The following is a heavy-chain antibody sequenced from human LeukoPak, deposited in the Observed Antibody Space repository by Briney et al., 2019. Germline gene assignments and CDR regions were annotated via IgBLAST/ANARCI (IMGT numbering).Heavy chain of an antibody. J-gene: IGHJ4*02. CDR1: GDSISSSSYY. Sequence: SETLSLTCTVSGDSISSSSYYWGWIRQPRGKGLEWIGSIYYSGSTYYNPSLKSRVTISVDTPKNQFSLKLSSVTAADTAVYYCARQGVAAAGVDYWGQGTLVAVSS. V-gene: IGHV4-39*01. CDR2: IYYSGST. D-gene: IGHD6-13*01. CDR3: ARQGVAAAGVDY.